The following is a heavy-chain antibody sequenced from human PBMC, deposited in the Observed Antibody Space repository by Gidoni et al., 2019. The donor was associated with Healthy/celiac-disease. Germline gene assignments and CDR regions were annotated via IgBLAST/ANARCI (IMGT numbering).Heavy chain of an antibody. V-gene: IGHV3-43D*03. CDR1: GFTSEDYA. J-gene: IGHJ6*02. D-gene: IGHD6-13*01. Sequence: EVQLVESGGLVVQPGGSLRLSCAASGFTSEDYAMHWVRQAPGKGLEWVALISWDGRSTSYEDYVKGRFTISRDNSKNALFMQMNSLRTEDTALYYCAKDRSAAGRGGMDVWGQGTTVTVSS. CDR3: AKDRSAAGRGGMDV. CDR2: ISWDGRST.